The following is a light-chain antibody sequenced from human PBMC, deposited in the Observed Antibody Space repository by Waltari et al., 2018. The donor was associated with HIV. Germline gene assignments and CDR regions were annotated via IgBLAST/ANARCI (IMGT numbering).Light chain of an antibody. J-gene: IGLJ1*01. CDR3: AAWDDSLKGGA. Sequence: QSVLTQPPSASGTPGQRVTISCSGSSSNIGSNTVHWYRQLPGTAPKLLIYSNNRRPSGAPDRFSGSTAGTSASLVISGLQSEDEADYYCAAWDDSLKGGAFGTGTKVTVL. CDR1: SSNIGSNT. V-gene: IGLV1-44*01. CDR2: SNN.